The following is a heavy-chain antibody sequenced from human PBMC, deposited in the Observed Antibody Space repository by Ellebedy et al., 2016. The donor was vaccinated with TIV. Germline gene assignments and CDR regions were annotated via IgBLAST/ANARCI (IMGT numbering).Heavy chain of an antibody. J-gene: IGHJ6*02. Sequence: AASVKVSCKASGYTFTGYYVHWVRQAPGQGLEWMGWINPNSGGTNYAQKFQGWVTMTRDTSISTAYMELNRLRSDGTAVYFCARGQEDMITFGGVIVNLDYYYGMDVWGQGTTVTVSS. D-gene: IGHD3-16*02. CDR1: GYTFTGYY. V-gene: IGHV1-2*04. CDR2: INPNSGGT. CDR3: ARGQEDMITFGGVIVNLDYYYGMDV.